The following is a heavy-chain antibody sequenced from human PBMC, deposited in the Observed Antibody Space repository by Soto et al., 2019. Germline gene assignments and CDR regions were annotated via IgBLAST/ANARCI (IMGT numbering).Heavy chain of an antibody. J-gene: IGHJ3*02. Sequence: QVQLVQSGAEVKKPGASVKVSCKASGYTFTSYGISWVRQAPGQGLEWMGWISAYNGNTNYAQKLQGRVTMTTDTSTSTAYMELRSLRSDDTAVYYCARSGAKYCSGYFDDAFDIWGQGTMVTVSS. V-gene: IGHV1-18*01. D-gene: IGHD3-22*01. CDR1: GYTFTSYG. CDR2: ISAYNGNT. CDR3: ARSGAKYCSGYFDDAFDI.